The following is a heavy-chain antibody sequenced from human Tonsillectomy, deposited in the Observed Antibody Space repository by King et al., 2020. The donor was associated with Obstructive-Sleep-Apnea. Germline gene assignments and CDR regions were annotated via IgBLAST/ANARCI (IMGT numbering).Heavy chain of an antibody. V-gene: IGHV3-43*01. D-gene: IGHD3-10*01. CDR2: ISWDGVGT. CDR3: AKDRRGTIHDDYLDD. Sequence: VQLVESGGVVVQPGGSLRLSCAASGFTFDDYTMHWVRQAPGKGLEWVSLISWDGVGTYYADSVKGRFTISRDNSKNSLYLQMNSLKTEDTALYYCAKDRRGTIHDDYLDDWGKGTLVTVSS. J-gene: IGHJ4*02. CDR1: GFTFDDYT.